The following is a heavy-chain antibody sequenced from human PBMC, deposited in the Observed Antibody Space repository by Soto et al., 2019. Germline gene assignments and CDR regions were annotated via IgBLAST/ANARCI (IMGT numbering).Heavy chain of an antibody. J-gene: IGHJ4*02. CDR2: IYYSGST. CDR3: ARRYAGNFDY. Sequence: SETLSLTCTVSGGSISRSGFYWSWIRQFPGKGLEWIGYIYYSGSTYYNPSLKSRVTISVDTSKNQFSLKLSSVTAADTAVYYCARRYAGNFDYWGKGTLVTVSS. CDR1: GGSISRSGFY. D-gene: IGHD2-8*01. V-gene: IGHV4-31*03.